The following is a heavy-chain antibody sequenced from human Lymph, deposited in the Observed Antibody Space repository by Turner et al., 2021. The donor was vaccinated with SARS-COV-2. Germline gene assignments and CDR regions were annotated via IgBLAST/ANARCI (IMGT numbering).Heavy chain of an antibody. CDR3: ARDASSGWQFDY. CDR2: INPNSGGT. J-gene: IGHJ4*02. D-gene: IGHD6-19*01. CDR1: GYTFTGYH. Sequence: QVQLVQSGADVRTLGAAATVSCMASGYTFTGYHMHWVRQASGQGLEWMGWINPNSGGTYYAQKFQGRVTMTRNTSISTAYMALSRLRSDDTAVYYCARDASSGWQFDYWGQGTLVTVSS. V-gene: IGHV1-2*02.